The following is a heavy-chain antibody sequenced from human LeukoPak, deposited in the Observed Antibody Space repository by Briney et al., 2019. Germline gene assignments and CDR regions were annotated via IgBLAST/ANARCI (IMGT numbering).Heavy chain of an antibody. V-gene: IGHV4-39*01. Sequence: SETLSLTCTVSGGSISSSSYYWGWIRQPPRKGLECIGSIYYSGSTYYNPSLKSRVTISVDTSKNQFSLKLSSVTAADTAVYYCARQGGDYGSEYFQHQGQGTLVTVSS. CDR2: IYYSGST. CDR3: ARQGGDYGSEYFQH. J-gene: IGHJ1*01. CDR1: GGSISSSSYY. D-gene: IGHD4-17*01.